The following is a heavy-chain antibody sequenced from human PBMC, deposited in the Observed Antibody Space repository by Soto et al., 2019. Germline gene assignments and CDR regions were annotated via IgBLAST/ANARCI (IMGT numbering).Heavy chain of an antibody. D-gene: IGHD6-13*01. CDR3: ARGGAGQRRGPGYRDY. V-gene: IGHV6-1*01. CDR1: GDSVSSNSAT. J-gene: IGHJ4*02. CDR2: TYHRSKWYY. Sequence: SQTLSLTCAIYGDSVSSNSATWNWIRQSPSRGLEWLGRTYHRSKWYYDYAVSVKSRIIINPDTSRNQFSLQLNSVTPDDSAVYYCARGGAGQRRGPGYRDYCGRGTMFTVAS.